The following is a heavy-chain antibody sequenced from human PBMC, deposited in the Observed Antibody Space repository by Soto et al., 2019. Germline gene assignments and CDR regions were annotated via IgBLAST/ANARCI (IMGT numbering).Heavy chain of an antibody. D-gene: IGHD3-22*01. V-gene: IGHV1-18*04. J-gene: IGHJ6*02. CDR2: ISAYNGNT. Sequence: AASVKVSCKASGYTFTSYGISWVRQAPGQGLEWMGWISAYNGNTNYAQKLQGRVTMTTDTSTSTAYMELRSLRSDDTAVYHCARDYYDSSGSREKDPYGMDVWGQGTTVTVSS. CDR1: GYTFTSYG. CDR3: ARDYYDSSGSREKDPYGMDV.